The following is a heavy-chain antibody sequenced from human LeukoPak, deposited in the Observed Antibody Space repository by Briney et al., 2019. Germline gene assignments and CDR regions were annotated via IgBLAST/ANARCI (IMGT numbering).Heavy chain of an antibody. CDR1: GYTFTGYY. Sequence: GASVKVSCKASGYTFTGYYMHWVRQAPGQGLEWMGWINPNSGGTNYAQKFQGRVTMTRDTSISTAYMELSRLRSDDTAVYYCARSRSGWYGEGLDYWGQGTLVTVSS. CDR3: ARSRSGWYGEGLDY. V-gene: IGHV1-2*02. J-gene: IGHJ4*02. D-gene: IGHD6-19*01. CDR2: INPNSGGT.